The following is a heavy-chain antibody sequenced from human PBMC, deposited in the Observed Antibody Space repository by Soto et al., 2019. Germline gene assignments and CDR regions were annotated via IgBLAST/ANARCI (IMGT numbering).Heavy chain of an antibody. CDR2: IKEDGSEK. J-gene: IGHJ6*02. CDR3: ARDEGGVGYYTGPYYYGMDV. D-gene: IGHD3-3*01. CDR1: C. V-gene: IGHV3-7*03. Sequence: CRNWIIKNKGKGLEWLANIKEDGSEKFYVDSVKGRFTISRDNAQNSVYLQMNSLRAKDTAVYYCARDEGGVGYYTGPYYYGMDVWGQGTTVTVSS.